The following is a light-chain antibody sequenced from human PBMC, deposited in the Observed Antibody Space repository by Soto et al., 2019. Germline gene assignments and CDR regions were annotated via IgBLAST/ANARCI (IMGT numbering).Light chain of an antibody. Sequence: SALTQPASVSGSPGQSITISCTGTSSDVGGYDYVSWYRQHPGNAPKLMIYDVSNRPSGVSIRFSGSMSGNTASLTISGLQAEDEADYYCSSYTTSSTYVLFGGGTKVTVL. CDR1: SSDVGGYDY. CDR3: SSYTTSSTYVL. V-gene: IGLV2-14*01. CDR2: DVS. J-gene: IGLJ2*01.